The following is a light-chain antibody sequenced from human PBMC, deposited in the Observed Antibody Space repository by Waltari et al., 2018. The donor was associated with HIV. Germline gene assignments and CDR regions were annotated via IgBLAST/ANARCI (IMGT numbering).Light chain of an antibody. V-gene: IGLV1-40*01. CDR1: CDKIREDYA. CDR3: QSYDRSLSASVV. Sequence: QPVLPQPPSASGAPGQSVTISCTAGCDKIREDYAGHWYQQIPGTAPKLLISGNKSRPAGVPDRFSASKSGTAASLAITELQAEYGADYFCQSYDRSLSASVVFGGGTKLTVL. J-gene: IGLJ2*01. CDR2: GNK.